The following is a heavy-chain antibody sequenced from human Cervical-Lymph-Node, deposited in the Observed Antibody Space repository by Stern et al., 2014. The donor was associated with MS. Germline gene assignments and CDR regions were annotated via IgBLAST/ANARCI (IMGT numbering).Heavy chain of an antibody. Sequence: VQLVESGGGVVQPGRSLRLSCTGSGFTFSMYAIHWVRQAPGKGLEWVAVISSDGSNRYYADSVQGRFTISRDNSKNTVFLQMNSLRADDTAMFYCAREQLGLFAYYGLDIWGQGTTVTVS. V-gene: IGHV3-30*04. D-gene: IGHD6-6*01. CDR3: AREQLGLFAYYGLDI. CDR2: ISSDGSNR. CDR1: GFTFSMYA. J-gene: IGHJ6*02.